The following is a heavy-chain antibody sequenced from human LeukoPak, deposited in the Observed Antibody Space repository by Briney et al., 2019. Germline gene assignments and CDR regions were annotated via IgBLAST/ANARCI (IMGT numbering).Heavy chain of an antibody. CDR3: AKGSGINHYHWIDP. Sequence: PGGSLRLSCAASEFTFSNYAMNWVRQAPGKGLEWVSGISGGGGSTYYADSVMGRFTISRDNSKNTLYLQMDSLRAEDTALYYCAKGSGINHYHWIDPWGQGTLVTVSS. CDR1: EFTFSNYA. V-gene: IGHV3-23*01. CDR2: ISGGGGST. D-gene: IGHD1-14*01. J-gene: IGHJ5*02.